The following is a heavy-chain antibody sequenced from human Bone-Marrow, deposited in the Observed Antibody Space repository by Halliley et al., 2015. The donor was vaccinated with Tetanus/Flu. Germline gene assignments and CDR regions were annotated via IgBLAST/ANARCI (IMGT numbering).Heavy chain of an antibody. D-gene: IGHD2-21*02. CDR2: INHSGTT. Sequence: LEWFGEINHSGTTNSTPTPMSRVPISVDPPKNQFSLKRSSVTAADTAVYYCAAVMTATIDFDYWGQGTLVTVSS. V-gene: IGHV4-34*01. CDR3: AAVMTATIDFDY. J-gene: IGHJ4*02.